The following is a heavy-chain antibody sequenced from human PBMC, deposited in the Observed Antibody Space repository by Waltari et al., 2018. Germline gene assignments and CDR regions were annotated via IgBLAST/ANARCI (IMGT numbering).Heavy chain of an antibody. CDR3: TTGGVKGPHDAFDI. D-gene: IGHD2-8*01. CDR1: GFTFSRSW. CDR2: IKSETDGGTT. Sequence: VQLVDSGGGLVKPGGSLSPSCAASGFTFSRSWMSWVRQAPGKGLEWIGRIKSETDGGTTDYAAPVKGRFTISRDDSKNTLYLQLNSLKTEDTAVYYCTTGGVKGPHDAFDIWGQGAMVTVSS. J-gene: IGHJ3*02. V-gene: IGHV3-15*01.